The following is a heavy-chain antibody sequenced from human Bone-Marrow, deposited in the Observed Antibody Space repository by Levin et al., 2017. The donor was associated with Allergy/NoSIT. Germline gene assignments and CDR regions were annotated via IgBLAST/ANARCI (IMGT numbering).Heavy chain of an antibody. CDR2: INYSGTT. D-gene: IGHD3-9*01. CDR1: GASINSRTYY. J-gene: IGHJ5*02. Sequence: SETLSLTCSVSGASINSRTYYWDWIRQSPGKGLEWIGRINYSGTTHYNPSLNSRVSMSVDTSQNQFSLRLTSVTAADTAVYYCARSLYDILTGYASSLDPWGQGILVSVSS. V-gene: IGHV4-39*01. CDR3: ARSLYDILTGYASSLDP.